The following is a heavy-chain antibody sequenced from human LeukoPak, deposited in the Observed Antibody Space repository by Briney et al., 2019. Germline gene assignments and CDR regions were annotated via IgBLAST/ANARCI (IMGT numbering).Heavy chain of an antibody. Sequence: ASVKVSCKASGYTFTSYGISWVRQAPGQGPEWMGWISAYNGNTNYAQKLQGRGTMTTDTSTSAAYMELRSLRSDDTAVYYCARCIRGVIGYYYYMDVWGKGTTVTVSS. J-gene: IGHJ6*03. CDR1: GYTFTSYG. CDR2: ISAYNGNT. CDR3: ARCIRGVIGYYYYMDV. V-gene: IGHV1-18*01. D-gene: IGHD3-10*01.